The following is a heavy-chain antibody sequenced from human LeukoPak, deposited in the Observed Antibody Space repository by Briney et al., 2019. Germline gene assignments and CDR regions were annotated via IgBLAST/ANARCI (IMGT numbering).Heavy chain of an antibody. CDR1: GGSISSSNW. Sequence: PSETLSLTCAVSGGSISSSNWWSWVRQPPGKGLEWIGEINHSGSTNYNPSLKSRVTISVDTSKNQFSLKLSSVTAADTAVYYCARVGGYEVDYWGQGTLVTVSS. CDR3: ARVGGYEVDY. V-gene: IGHV4-4*02. CDR2: INHSGST. J-gene: IGHJ4*02. D-gene: IGHD2-15*01.